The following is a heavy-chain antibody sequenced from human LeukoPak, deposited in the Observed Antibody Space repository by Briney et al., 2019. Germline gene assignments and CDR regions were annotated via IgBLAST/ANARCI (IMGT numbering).Heavy chain of an antibody. J-gene: IGHJ1*01. D-gene: IGHD6-13*01. CDR1: GFTFSSYA. CDR2: ISGSGGST. CDR3: AKPSAAAGIPEYFQH. Sequence: HSGGSLRLSCAASGFTFSSYAMSWVRQAPGKGLEWVSAISGSGGSTYYADSVKGRFTISRDNSKNTLYLQMNSLRAEDTAVYYCAKPSAAAGIPEYFQHWGQGTLVTVSS. V-gene: IGHV3-23*01.